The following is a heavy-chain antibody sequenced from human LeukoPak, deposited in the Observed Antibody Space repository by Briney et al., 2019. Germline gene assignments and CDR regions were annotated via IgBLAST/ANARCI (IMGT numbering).Heavy chain of an antibody. V-gene: IGHV3-23*01. CDR1: GFTFSSYA. CDR3: AKVTSGAGSLDY. Sequence: PGGSLRLSCAASGFTFSSYAMSWVRQAPGKGLEWVPAISGSGGSTYYADSVKGRFTISRDNSKNTLYLQMNSLRAEDTAVYYCAKVTSGAGSLDYWGQGTLVTVSS. J-gene: IGHJ4*02. CDR2: ISGSGGST. D-gene: IGHD2-8*01.